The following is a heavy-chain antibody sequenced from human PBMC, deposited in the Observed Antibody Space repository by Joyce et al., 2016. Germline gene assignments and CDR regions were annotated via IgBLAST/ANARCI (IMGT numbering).Heavy chain of an antibody. J-gene: IGHJ4*02. CDR1: GVSISSGDYY. D-gene: IGHD4/OR15-4a*01. CDR3: GRVPSWDGANGFQ. V-gene: IGHV4-30-4*08. CDR2: IYFTGTT. Sequence: QVQLQESGPGQVKPSQTLSLTCTVSGVSISSGDYYWSWIRQHPGKGLEWIGYIYFTGTTYYNPSLKSRIAISLDTSKSQFSLKLNSVTVADTAVYYCGRVPSWDGANGFQWGQGTLVTVSS.